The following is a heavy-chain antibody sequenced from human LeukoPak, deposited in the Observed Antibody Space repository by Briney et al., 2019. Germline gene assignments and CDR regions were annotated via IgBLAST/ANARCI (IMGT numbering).Heavy chain of an antibody. J-gene: IGHJ6*03. CDR3: ARRESTYQNYYYFYYMDV. CDR2: INWNGGST. Sequence: GGSLRLSCAASGFTFDDYGMSWVRQAPGKGLEWVSGINWNGGSTDYAGSVKGRFTISRDNAKNSLYLQMDSLRAEDTALYYCARRESTYQNYYYFYYMDVWGKGTTVTVSS. V-gene: IGHV3-20*04. CDR1: GFTFDDYG.